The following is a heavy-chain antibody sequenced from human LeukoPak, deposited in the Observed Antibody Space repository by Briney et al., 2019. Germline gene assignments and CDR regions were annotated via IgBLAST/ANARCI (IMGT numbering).Heavy chain of an antibody. V-gene: IGHV3-21*01. D-gene: IGHD5-24*01. CDR3: ARAQMATINYYYYYMDV. J-gene: IGHJ6*03. CDR2: ISSSSSYI. Sequence: GGSLRLSCAASGFTFSSYSMNWVRQAPGKGLEWVSSISSSSSYIYYADSVKGRFTISRDNAKNSLYLQMNSLRAEDTAVYYCARAQMATINYYYYYMDVWGKGTTVTVSS. CDR1: GFTFSSYS.